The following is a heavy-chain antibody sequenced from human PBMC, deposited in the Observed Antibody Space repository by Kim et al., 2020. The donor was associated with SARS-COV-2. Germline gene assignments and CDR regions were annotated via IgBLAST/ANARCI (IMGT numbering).Heavy chain of an antibody. D-gene: IGHD3-16*02. CDR2: ISGSGGST. V-gene: IGHV3-23*01. CDR3: AKETDYVWGSYRYSSFDY. Sequence: GGSLRLSCAASGFTFSSYAMSWVRQAPGKGLEWVSAISGSGGSTYYADSVKGRFTISRDNSKNTLYLQMNSLRAEDTAVYYCAKETDYVWGSYRYSSFDYCGQGTLVTVSS. J-gene: IGHJ4*02. CDR1: GFTFSSYA.